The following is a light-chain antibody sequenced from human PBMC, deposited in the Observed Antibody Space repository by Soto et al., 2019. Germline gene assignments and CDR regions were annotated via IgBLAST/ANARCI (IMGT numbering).Light chain of an antibody. CDR2: KAS. J-gene: IGKJ4*01. CDR3: QQYKSYSLT. V-gene: IGKV1-5*03. CDR1: QSISSW. Sequence: DIQRTQSPSTLSASVGDSVTITCRASQSISSWLAWYQQKTGKAPKLLIYKASSLESGVPSRFSGSGSGTEFTLTIRNLQTDDFATYDCQQYKSYSLTVGGGKKVEIK.